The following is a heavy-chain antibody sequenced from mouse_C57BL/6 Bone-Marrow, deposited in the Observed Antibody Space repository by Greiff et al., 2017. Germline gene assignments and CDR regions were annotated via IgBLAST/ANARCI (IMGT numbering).Heavy chain of an antibody. J-gene: IGHJ3*01. CDR1: GFNIKDDY. D-gene: IGHD2-5*01. Sequence: EVNVVESGAELVRPGASVKLSCTASGFNIKDDYMHWVKQRPEQGLEWIGWIDPENGDTEYASKFQGKATITADTSSNTAYLQLSSLTSEDTAVYYCTGSNYAWFAYWGQGTLVTVSA. V-gene: IGHV14-4*01. CDR3: TGSNYAWFAY. CDR2: IDPENGDT.